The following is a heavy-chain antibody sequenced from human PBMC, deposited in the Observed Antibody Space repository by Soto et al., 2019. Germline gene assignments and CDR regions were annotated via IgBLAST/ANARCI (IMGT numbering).Heavy chain of an antibody. Sequence: SETLSLTCTVSCGSIYRSGYYWGWIRQPPGRGLEWIGNIDYNGVTYSNPSLKSRVTISRDTSKNQFSLKLTSVTAADTALYYCGKVLVGATGHTDSDSWGPGTLVTVSS. V-gene: IGHV4-39*01. D-gene: IGHD2-15*01. CDR3: GKVLVGATGHTDSDS. J-gene: IGHJ4*02. CDR1: CGSIYRSGYY. CDR2: IDYNGVT.